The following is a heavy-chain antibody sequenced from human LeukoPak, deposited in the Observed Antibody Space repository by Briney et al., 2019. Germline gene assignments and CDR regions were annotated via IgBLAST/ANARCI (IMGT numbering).Heavy chain of an antibody. Sequence: GGSLRLSCAASGFNFSNYDMHWVRQAPRKGLEWVAFIRYDGSDKYYADSVKGRFTISRDNFKNTLYLQIYSLRTEDTAVYYCAKGDTSWGQGTLVTVSS. J-gene: IGHJ5*02. CDR2: IRYDGSDK. D-gene: IGHD2-21*02. CDR1: GFNFSNYD. V-gene: IGHV3-30*02. CDR3: AKGDTS.